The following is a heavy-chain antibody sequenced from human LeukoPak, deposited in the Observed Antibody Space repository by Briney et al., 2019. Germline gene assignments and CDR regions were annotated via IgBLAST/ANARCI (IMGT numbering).Heavy chain of an antibody. D-gene: IGHD6-19*01. V-gene: IGHV3-9*01. J-gene: IGHJ4*02. CDR1: GFTFDDYA. Sequence: GGSLRLSCAASGFTFDDYAMHWVRQAPGKGLEWVSGISWNSGSIGYADSVKGRFTISRDNAKNSLYLQMNSLRAEDTALYYCAKDKGAVAGYYFDYWGQGTLVTVSP. CDR3: AKDKGAVAGYYFDY. CDR2: ISWNSGSI.